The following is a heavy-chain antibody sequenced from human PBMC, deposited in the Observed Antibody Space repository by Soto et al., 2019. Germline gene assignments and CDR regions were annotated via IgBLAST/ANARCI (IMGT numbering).Heavy chain of an antibody. CDR1: GFTFSNYG. J-gene: IGHJ5*02. Sequence: GGSLRLSCAASGFTFSNYGMHWVRQAPGKGLEWVAVISYNGNNKYYADSVQGRFTITRDNSKNTLYLQMNSLRPEDTAVYYCAKYADYGEHRDWLDPWGQGTLVTVSS. CDR2: ISYNGNNK. V-gene: IGHV3-30*18. CDR3: AKYADYGEHRDWLDP. D-gene: IGHD4-17*01.